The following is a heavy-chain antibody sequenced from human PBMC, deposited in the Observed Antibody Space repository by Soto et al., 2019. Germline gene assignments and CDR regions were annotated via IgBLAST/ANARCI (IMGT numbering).Heavy chain of an antibody. CDR1: GYTFTSYD. CDR3: ARWGELGYSNPHYYYGMDV. D-gene: IGHD1-7*01. CDR2: MNPNSGNT. V-gene: IGHV1-8*01. J-gene: IGHJ6*02. Sequence: ASVKVSCKASGYTFTSYDINWVRQATGQGLEWMGWMNPNSGNTGYAQKFQGRVTMTRNTSISTAYMELSSLRAGDTAVYYCARWGELGYSNPHYYYGMDVWGQGTTVTVSS.